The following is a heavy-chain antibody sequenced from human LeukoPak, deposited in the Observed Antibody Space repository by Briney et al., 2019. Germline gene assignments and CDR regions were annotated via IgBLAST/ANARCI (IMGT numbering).Heavy chain of an antibody. CDR3: ARGVLLQGRGAFDI. D-gene: IGHD1-26*01. CDR1: GYTFTGYY. CDR2: IIPNSGGT. J-gene: IGHJ3*02. Sequence: ASVKVSCKASGYTFTGYYMHWVRQAPGQGLEWMGWIIPNSGGTKYAQKFQDRVTMTRDTSISTAYMELSSLTYDDTAVYYCARGVLLQGRGAFDIWGQGAMVTVSS. V-gene: IGHV1-2*02.